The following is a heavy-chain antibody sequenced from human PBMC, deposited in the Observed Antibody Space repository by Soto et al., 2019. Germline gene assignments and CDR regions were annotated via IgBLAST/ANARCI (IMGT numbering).Heavy chain of an antibody. D-gene: IGHD2-15*01. J-gene: IGHJ4*02. CDR1: GGSISGYY. Sequence: QVQLRESGPGLVKSSETLSLTCTVSGGSISGYYWGWIRQPPGKGLEWLGYIYYNGSTNSNPSLKSRGAIPVDTSRIQFSLKLNSVTAADTAVYYCALAFSDDSSDYWGQGTLVTVSP. CDR3: ALAFSDDSSDY. V-gene: IGHV4-59*13. CDR2: IYYNGST.